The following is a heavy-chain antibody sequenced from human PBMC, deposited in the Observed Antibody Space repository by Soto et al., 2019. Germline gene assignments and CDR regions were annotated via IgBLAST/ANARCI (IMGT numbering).Heavy chain of an antibody. J-gene: IGHJ4*02. CDR1: GGTFSSYA. D-gene: IGHD3-22*01. V-gene: IGHV1-69*01. CDR3: ARDSRDVLVSSGDGWGYFDY. CDR2: IIPIFGTA. Sequence: QVQLVQSGAEVKKPGSSVKVSCKASGGTFSSYAISWVRQAPGQGLEWMGGIIPIFGTANYAQKFQGRVTITADESTSTAYMELSSLRSEDTAVYYCARDSRDVLVSSGDGWGYFDYWGQGTLVTVSS.